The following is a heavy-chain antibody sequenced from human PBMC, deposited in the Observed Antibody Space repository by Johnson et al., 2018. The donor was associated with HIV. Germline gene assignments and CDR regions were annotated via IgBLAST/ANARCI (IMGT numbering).Heavy chain of an antibody. J-gene: IGHJ3*01. V-gene: IGHV3-74*02. CDR3: AKYDRFAFDV. CDR1: GVTFSSYA. D-gene: IGHD3-16*01. Sequence: VQVVESGGGLVQPGGSLRLSCAASGVTFSSYAMSWVRQAAGKGLVWVSRINSDGSSTSYADSVKGRFTISRDNAKNTLYLQMNSLRAEDTAVYFCAKYDRFAFDVWGQGTMVTVSS. CDR2: INSDGSST.